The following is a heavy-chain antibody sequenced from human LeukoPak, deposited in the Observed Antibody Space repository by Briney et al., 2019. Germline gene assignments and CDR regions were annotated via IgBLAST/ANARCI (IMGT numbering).Heavy chain of an antibody. D-gene: IGHD2-2*02. Sequence: SETLSLTCAVSVGPISSGNWWSWVRQSPGKGLEWIGEIYHNGTRNYNPSLKSRATISADTFKNHFSLKLTSVTAADTAVYYCATAPILRGEGGEHYKYGMDVWGQGTTVIVSS. CDR3: ATAPILRGEGGEHYKYGMDV. J-gene: IGHJ6*02. CDR1: VGPISSGNW. CDR2: IYHNGTR. V-gene: IGHV4-4*02.